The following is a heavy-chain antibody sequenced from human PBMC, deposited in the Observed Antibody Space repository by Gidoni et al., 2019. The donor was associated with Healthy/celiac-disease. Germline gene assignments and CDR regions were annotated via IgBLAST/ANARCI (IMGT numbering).Heavy chain of an antibody. Sequence: EVQLVESGGGLVKPGGSLRLSCAASGFTFSSYSMNWVRQAPGKGLEWVSSISSSSSYIYYADSVKGRFTISRDNAKNSLYLQMNSLRAEDTAVYYCARDGYYYDSSGRFDYWGQGTLVTVSS. D-gene: IGHD3-22*01. J-gene: IGHJ4*02. CDR2: ISSSSSYI. V-gene: IGHV3-21*01. CDR1: GFTFSSYS. CDR3: ARDGYYYDSSGRFDY.